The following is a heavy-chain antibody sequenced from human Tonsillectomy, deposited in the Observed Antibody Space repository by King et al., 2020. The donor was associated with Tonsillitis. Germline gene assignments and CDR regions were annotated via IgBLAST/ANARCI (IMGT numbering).Heavy chain of an antibody. D-gene: IGHD2-21*02. J-gene: IGHJ4*02. CDR1: GYSFTSYW. Sequence: QLVQSGADVKKPGESLKISCKGSGYSFTSYWIGWVRQMPGKGLEWMGIIYPGDSDTRYSPSFQGQVTISADKSISTAYLQWSSLKASDTAMYYCARPRHCGGDCYSHYYFDYWGQGTLVTVSS. CDR2: IYPGDSDT. V-gene: IGHV5-51*01. CDR3: ARPRHCGGDCYSHYYFDY.